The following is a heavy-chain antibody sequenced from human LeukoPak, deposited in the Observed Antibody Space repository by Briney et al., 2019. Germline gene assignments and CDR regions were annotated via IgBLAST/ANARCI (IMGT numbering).Heavy chain of an antibody. D-gene: IGHD6-19*01. Sequence: SETLSLTCTVSGASINSYYWSWIRQPPGKGLEWIGYIYSSGSTNYNPSLKSRVTISVDTSKNQFSLKLTSMTAADTAVYYCARDYEQWLVRGTFDYWGQGTLVTVSS. V-gene: IGHV4-59*01. CDR1: GASINSYY. CDR3: ARDYEQWLVRGTFDY. CDR2: IYSSGST. J-gene: IGHJ4*02.